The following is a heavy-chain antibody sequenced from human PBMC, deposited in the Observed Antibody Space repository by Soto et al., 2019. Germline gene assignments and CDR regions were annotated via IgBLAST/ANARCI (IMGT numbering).Heavy chain of an antibody. Sequence: GGSLRLSCAASGFTFSSYWMHWVRQAPGKGLVWVSRINSDGSSTSYADSVKGQFTISRDNAKNTLYLQMNSLRAEDTAVYYCARVNTMVRAGYYYYYYMDVWGKGTTVTVSS. D-gene: IGHD3-10*01. J-gene: IGHJ6*03. V-gene: IGHV3-74*01. CDR3: ARVNTMVRAGYYYYYYMDV. CDR1: GFTFSSYW. CDR2: INSDGSST.